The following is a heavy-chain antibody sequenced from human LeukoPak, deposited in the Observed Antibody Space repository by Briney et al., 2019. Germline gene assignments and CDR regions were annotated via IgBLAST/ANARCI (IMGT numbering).Heavy chain of an antibody. CDR3: ARRDGYNYYY. J-gene: IGHJ4*02. V-gene: IGHV4-34*01. Sequence: SETLSLTCAVYGGSFSGYYWSWIRQPPGKGLEWIGEINHSGSTNYNPSLESRVTISVDTSKNQFSLKLSSVTAADTAVYYCARRDGYNYYYWGQGTLVTVSS. CDR2: INHSGST. D-gene: IGHD5-24*01. CDR1: GGSFSGYY.